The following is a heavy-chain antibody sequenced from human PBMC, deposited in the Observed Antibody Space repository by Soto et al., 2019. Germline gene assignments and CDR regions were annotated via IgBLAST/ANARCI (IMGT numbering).Heavy chain of an antibody. CDR2: ISSDATKN. D-gene: IGHD6-19*01. CDR1: GFTFRTYC. Sequence: QVQLVESGGGVVQPGRSLRLSCAASGFTFRTYCMHWVRQAPGEGLEWVADISSDATKNHYADSVKGRFTISRDNSKNTLYLQMISLRAEDTAVYYCAKEAPGGWHFFDAWGQGTLVTVSS. J-gene: IGHJ4*02. CDR3: AKEAPGGWHFFDA. V-gene: IGHV3-30*18.